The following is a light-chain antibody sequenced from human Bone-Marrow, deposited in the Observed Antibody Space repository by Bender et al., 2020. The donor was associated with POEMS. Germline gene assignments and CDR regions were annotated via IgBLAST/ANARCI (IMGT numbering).Light chain of an antibody. V-gene: IGLV2-11*01. CDR2: DVT. J-gene: IGLJ3*02. Sequence: QSALTQPRSVSGSPGQSVTISCTGTRSDVGGSNYVSWYQHHPGKAPKLIIYDVTKPPSGVPSRFSGSKSGNTASLTISGLRAEDEADCFCCSYAGSSTLGFGGGTKLTVL. CDR1: RSDVGGSNY. CDR3: CSYAGSSTLG.